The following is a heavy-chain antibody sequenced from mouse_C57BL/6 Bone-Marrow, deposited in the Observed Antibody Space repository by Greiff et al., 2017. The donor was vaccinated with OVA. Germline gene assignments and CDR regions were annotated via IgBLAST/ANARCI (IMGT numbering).Heavy chain of an antibody. Sequence: EVKVEESGVGLVQPKGSLKLSCAASGFTFNTYAMHWVRQAPGKGLEWVARIRSESSNYATYYADSVKDRFTISRDDSKSMLYLQMNNLKTEDTAMYYCVRDGSTDWDFEVWGTGTTVTVSS. V-gene: IGHV10-3*01. CDR3: VRDGSTDWDFEV. J-gene: IGHJ1*03. CDR2: IRSESSNYAT. CDR1: GFTFNTYA. D-gene: IGHD2-1*01.